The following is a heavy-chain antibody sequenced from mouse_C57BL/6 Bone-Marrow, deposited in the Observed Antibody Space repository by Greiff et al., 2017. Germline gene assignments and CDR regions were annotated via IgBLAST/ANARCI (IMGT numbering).Heavy chain of an antibody. J-gene: IGHJ2*01. CDR3: ARCRLYY. V-gene: IGHV1-64*01. CDR1: GYTFTSYW. CDR2: IHPNSGST. Sequence: VQLQQPGAELVKPGASVKLSCKASGYTFTSYWLHWVKQRPGQGLAWIGMIHPNSGSTNYNEKFKSKATLTVDKSSSPAYMQLSSRSSEDSAVYYCARCRLYYWGQGTTLTVSS.